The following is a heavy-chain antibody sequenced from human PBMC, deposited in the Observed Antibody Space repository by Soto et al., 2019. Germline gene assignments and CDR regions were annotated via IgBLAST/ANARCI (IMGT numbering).Heavy chain of an antibody. Sequence: SETLSLTCAVSGGSFSGYYWSWIHQPPGKGLEWIGEINDSGYTNNNPSLKSRVTISVDTSKNQFSLKLTSVTAADTAVYYCARANDYSDYPWISPWFGPWAQGTLVTVSS. J-gene: IGHJ5*02. CDR3: ARANDYSDYPWISPWFGP. V-gene: IGHV4-34*01. CDR2: INDSGYT. D-gene: IGHD4-17*01. CDR1: GGSFSGYY.